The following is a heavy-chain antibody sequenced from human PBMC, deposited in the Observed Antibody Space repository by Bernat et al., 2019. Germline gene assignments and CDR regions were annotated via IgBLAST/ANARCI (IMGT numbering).Heavy chain of an antibody. CDR1: GFTFSSYG. D-gene: IGHD6-13*01. V-gene: IGHV3-30-3*01. CDR3: ARGYSSTWYNGYYGMDV. Sequence: QVQLMESGGGVVQPGRSLRLSCAASGFTFSSYGMHWVRQAPGKGPEWVAVVSYDGSNKYYADSVKGRFTISRDNSKNMLYLQMNSLRAEDTAVYYCARGYSSTWYNGYYGMDVWGQGTTVTVSS. CDR2: VSYDGSNK. J-gene: IGHJ6*02.